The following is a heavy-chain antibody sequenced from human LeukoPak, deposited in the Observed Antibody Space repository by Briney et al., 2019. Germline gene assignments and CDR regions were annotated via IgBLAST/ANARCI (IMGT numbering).Heavy chain of an antibody. Sequence: GSLRLSCAASGFTFSSYSMNWVRPAPGKGLEWGSYISSSSSTIYYADSVKGRFTISRDNAKNSLYLQMNSLRAEDTAVYYCARGRWGAMVRGVISAYFDYWGQGTLVTVSS. D-gene: IGHD3-10*01. J-gene: IGHJ4*02. CDR3: ARGRWGAMVRGVISAYFDY. V-gene: IGHV3-48*01. CDR2: ISSSSSTI. CDR1: GFTFSSYS.